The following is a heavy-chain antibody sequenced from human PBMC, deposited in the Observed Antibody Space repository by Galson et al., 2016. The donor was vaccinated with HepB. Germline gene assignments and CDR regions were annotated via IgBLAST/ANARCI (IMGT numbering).Heavy chain of an antibody. CDR3: ATPGGGYSGYVHPDVFPI. Sequence: ETLSLTCSVSGASMTSFYWNWIRQSPGKGLEWIAYVHNSGSLNFNPSLKSRIAISVDASRTPFSLRLTSVTAADTAVYYCATPGGGYSGYVHPDVFPIWGRGIMVTVSP. J-gene: IGHJ3*02. D-gene: IGHD5-12*01. CDR2: VHNSGSL. CDR1: GASMTSFY. V-gene: IGHV4-59*01.